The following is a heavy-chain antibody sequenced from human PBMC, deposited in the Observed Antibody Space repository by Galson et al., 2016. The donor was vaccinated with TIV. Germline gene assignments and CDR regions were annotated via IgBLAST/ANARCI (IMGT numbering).Heavy chain of an antibody. CDR3: AGGSYFGLDV. CDR2: IKQDGSEK. D-gene: IGHD3-10*01. V-gene: IGHV3-7*03. J-gene: IGHJ6*02. Sequence: SLRLSCAASGFTDSRLSFSDYWMTWVRQAPGKGLEWVANIKQDGSEKFCVESVKGRFSISRDNAKNSLFLQMNSLRAEDTAVYYCAGGSYFGLDVWGQGTPVTVSS. CDR1: GFTDSRLSFSDYW.